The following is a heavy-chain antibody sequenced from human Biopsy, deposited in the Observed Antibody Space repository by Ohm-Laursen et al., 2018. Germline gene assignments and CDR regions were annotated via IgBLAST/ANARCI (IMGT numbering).Heavy chain of an antibody. J-gene: IGHJ6*02. V-gene: IGHV4-4*07. CDR1: GASITSYY. CDR2: TYKGGNT. CDR3: ARDLPSSYYYAMDV. Sequence: TLSLTCTVSGASITSYYWSWIRQPAAKGLEWIGHTYKGGNTNHNPPLKSRVYMSVDTSKNQLALTLRSVTAADAAVYYCARDLPSSYYYAMDVWGQGTTVTVSS.